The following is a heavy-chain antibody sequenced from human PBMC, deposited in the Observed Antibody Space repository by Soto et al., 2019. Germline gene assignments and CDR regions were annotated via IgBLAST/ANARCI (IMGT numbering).Heavy chain of an antibody. Sequence: EVQLVESGGGLVQPGGSLRRSCAASGFTFSSYAMHWVRQAPGKGLEYVSAISSNGGSTYYAHSVKGRFTISRDNSKNTLYLQMGSLRAEDMAVYYCATVTHGAFDIWGQGTMVTVSS. CDR3: ATVTHGAFDI. J-gene: IGHJ3*02. CDR2: ISSNGGST. D-gene: IGHD4-17*01. V-gene: IGHV3-64*01. CDR1: GFTFSSYA.